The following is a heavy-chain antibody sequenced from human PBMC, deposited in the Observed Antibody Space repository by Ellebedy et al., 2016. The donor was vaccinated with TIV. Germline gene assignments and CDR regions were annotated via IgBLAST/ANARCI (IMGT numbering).Heavy chain of an antibody. CDR3: ATDQGWSSFDK. V-gene: IGHV3-48*01. J-gene: IGHJ4*02. CDR2: ISGGGGTI. CDR1: GFTLRDFG. Sequence: GGSLRLXCAASGFTLRDFGMNWVRQAPGKGLEWVAYISGGGGTIYYADSLDGRFTISKDKDKSSLYLQMNSLRAEDTAIYYCATDQGWSSFDKWGQGTLVTVSS. D-gene: IGHD6-19*01.